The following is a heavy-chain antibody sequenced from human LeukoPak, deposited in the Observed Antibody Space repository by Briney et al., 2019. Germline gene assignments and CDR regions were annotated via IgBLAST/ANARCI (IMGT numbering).Heavy chain of an antibody. CDR1: GFTFSSYS. CDR2: ISSSSSYI. V-gene: IGHV3-21*04. D-gene: IGHD6-13*01. CDR3: ASMDSRGSALAWFDP. Sequence: MPGGSLRLSCAAPGFTFSSYSMNWVRQAPGKGLEWVSSISSSSSYIYYADSVKGRFTISRDNAKNSLYLQMNSLRAEDTAVYYCASMDSRGSALAWFDPWGQGTLVTVSS. J-gene: IGHJ5*02.